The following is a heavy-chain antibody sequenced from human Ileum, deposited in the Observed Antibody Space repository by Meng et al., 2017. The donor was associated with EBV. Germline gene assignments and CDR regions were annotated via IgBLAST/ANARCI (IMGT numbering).Heavy chain of an antibody. Sequence: QVNLQESGPGLVTPPGTLSLTCPVSGASISSDIWWSWVRQPPGKGLEWIGEVYHRGDTNYNPSLKSRVDISVDKSKNQFYLSLFSVTAADTAVYYCGRDQGRELINHWGQGTLVTVSS. CDR2: VYHRGDT. CDR3: GRDQGRELINH. J-gene: IGHJ4*02. D-gene: IGHD1-7*01. V-gene: IGHV4-4*03. CDR1: GASISSDIW.